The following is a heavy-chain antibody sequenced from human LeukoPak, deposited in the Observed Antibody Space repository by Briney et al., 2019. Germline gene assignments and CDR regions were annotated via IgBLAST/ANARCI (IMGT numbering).Heavy chain of an antibody. J-gene: IGHJ4*02. Sequence: TGGSLRLSCAASGFTFNSYAMSWVRQAPEKGLEWVATISGSGGGTYYADSVKGRFTTSRDDSKNTLYLQMNSLRAEDTAVYYCAKDLGRYRNNYFDYWGQGTLVTVSS. D-gene: IGHD1-26*01. CDR2: ISGSGGGT. V-gene: IGHV3-23*01. CDR3: AKDLGRYRNNYFDY. CDR1: GFTFNSYA.